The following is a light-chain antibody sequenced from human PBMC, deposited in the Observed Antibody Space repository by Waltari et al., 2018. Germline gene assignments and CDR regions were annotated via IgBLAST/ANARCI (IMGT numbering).Light chain of an antibody. CDR3: SSYAGSNHWV. CDR2: GVT. CDR1: SSDVGGYDY. Sequence: QSALTQPPSASGSPGQSVTISCTGSSSDVGGYDYVSWYQHHPGKAPKLLIYGVTTRPAVVPDRFSGSKSGITASLTVSGLQAADEADYYCSSYAGSNHWVFGGGTTLTVL. V-gene: IGLV2-8*01. J-gene: IGLJ3*02.